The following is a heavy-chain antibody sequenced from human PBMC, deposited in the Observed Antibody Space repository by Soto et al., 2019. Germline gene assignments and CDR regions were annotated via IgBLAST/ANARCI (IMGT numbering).Heavy chain of an antibody. J-gene: IGHJ4*02. V-gene: IGHV4-59*01. Sequence: XETLSLTCSVSGRYISSNYWSWIRQSPDKGLEWLGYVFYGGTDYNPSLGGRVSMSVETSKSQFSLKLTSVTVADTAVYYCASYRGALYFESWGPGILVTVSS. D-gene: IGHD3-16*01. CDR1: GRYISSNY. CDR2: VFYGGT. CDR3: ASYRGALYFES.